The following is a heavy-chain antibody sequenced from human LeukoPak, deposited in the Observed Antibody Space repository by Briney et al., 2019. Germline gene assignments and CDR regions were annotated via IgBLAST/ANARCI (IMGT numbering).Heavy chain of an antibody. CDR2: ISMSGGAT. V-gene: IGHV3-48*03. Sequence: PGGSLRLSCAVSGLTFSSYGMNWVRQAPGKGLEWISSISMSGGATYYADSVKSRFTISRDNAKNSLYLQMNSLTAEDTAVYYCATSRRGWGWGTLVTVSS. CDR3: ATSRRG. CDR1: GLTFSSYG. J-gene: IGHJ4*02. D-gene: IGHD3-10*01.